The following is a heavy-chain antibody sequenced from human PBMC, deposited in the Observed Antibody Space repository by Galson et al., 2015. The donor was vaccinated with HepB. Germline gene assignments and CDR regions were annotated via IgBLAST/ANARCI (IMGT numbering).Heavy chain of an antibody. V-gene: IGHV3-23*01. CDR3: AKDRDSSSWFKSGCFDY. Sequence: SLRLSCAASGFTFSSYAMSWVRQAPGKGLEWVSAISGSGGSTYYADSVKGRFTISRDNSKNTLYLQMNSLRAEDTAVYYCAKDRDSSSWFKSGCFDYWGQGTLVTVSS. J-gene: IGHJ4*02. CDR2: ISGSGGST. D-gene: IGHD6-13*01. CDR1: GFTFSSYA.